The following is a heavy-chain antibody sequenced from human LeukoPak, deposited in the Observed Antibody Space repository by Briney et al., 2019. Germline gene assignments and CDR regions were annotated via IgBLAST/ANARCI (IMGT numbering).Heavy chain of an antibody. Sequence: SETLSLTCTVSGGSISSYYWSWIRQPPGKGLEWIGYIYYSGTTNYNHSLKSRVTISVDTSKNQFSLKLTSVTAADTAVYYCARMGYYDSSVYSNWLDPWGQGTLVSVSS. J-gene: IGHJ5*02. CDR3: ARMGYYDSSVYSNWLDP. CDR2: IYYSGTT. V-gene: IGHV4-59*01. CDR1: GGSISSYY. D-gene: IGHD3-22*01.